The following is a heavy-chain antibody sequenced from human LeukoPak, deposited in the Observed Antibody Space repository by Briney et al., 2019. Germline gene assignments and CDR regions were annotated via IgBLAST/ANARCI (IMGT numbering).Heavy chain of an antibody. CDR1: GGSISSYY. J-gene: IGHJ3*02. CDR2: IYYSGST. CDR3: ARGAYSDAFDI. D-gene: IGHD2-21*01. V-gene: IGHV4-59*01. Sequence: SETLSLTCTVSGGSISSYYWSWIRQPPGKGLEWIGYIYYSGSTNYTPSLKSRVTISVDTSPNQFSLKLSSVTAADTAVYYCARGAYSDAFDIWGQGTMVTVSS.